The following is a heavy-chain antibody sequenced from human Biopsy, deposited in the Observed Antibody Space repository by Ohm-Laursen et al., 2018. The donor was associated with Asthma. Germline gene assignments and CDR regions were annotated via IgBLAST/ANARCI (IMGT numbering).Heavy chain of an antibody. CDR1: GGSISSFY. CDR3: ATLRVYCRGANCFFFNY. J-gene: IGHJ4*02. V-gene: IGHV4-59*07. D-gene: IGHD2-2*01. CDR2: VYWTGST. Sequence: SDTLSLTCSVYGGSISSFYWSWIRQSPEKGLEWMGYVYWTGSTNYNPSLKSRITMSVDTSKNRMFLELTSVTAADTAVYYCATLRVYCRGANCFFFNYWGQGTLVTVSS.